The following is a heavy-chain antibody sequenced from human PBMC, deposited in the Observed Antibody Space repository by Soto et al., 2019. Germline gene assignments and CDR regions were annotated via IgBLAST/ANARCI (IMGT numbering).Heavy chain of an antibody. CDR2: IYYSGST. CDR3: AGDRRSYFDY. Sequence: ASETLSLTCTVSGGSISSGGYYWSWIRQHPGKGLEWIGYIYYSGSTYYNPSLKSRVTISVDTSKNQFSLKLSSVTAADTAVYYCAGDRRSYFDYWGQGTLVTVSS. J-gene: IGHJ4*02. CDR1: GGSISSGGYY. V-gene: IGHV4-31*03. D-gene: IGHD2-21*01.